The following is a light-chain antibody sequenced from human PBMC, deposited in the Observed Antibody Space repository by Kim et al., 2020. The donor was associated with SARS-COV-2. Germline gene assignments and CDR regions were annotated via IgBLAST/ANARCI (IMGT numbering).Light chain of an antibody. Sequence: APGRTARITCGGNNIGSKSVHWYQHKPGQAPVLVIYYDSDRPSGIPERFSGSNSGNTATLTSSRVEAGDEADYYCQVWDSSSDHRVFGGGTQLTVL. CDR3: QVWDSSSDHRV. J-gene: IGLJ3*02. CDR2: YDS. V-gene: IGLV3-21*04. CDR1: NIGSKS.